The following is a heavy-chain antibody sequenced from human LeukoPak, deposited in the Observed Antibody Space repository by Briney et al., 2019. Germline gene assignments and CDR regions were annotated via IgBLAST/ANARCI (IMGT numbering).Heavy chain of an antibody. J-gene: IGHJ4*02. CDR3: ARDIQQLWAY. CDR1: GFTFSSYS. D-gene: IGHD5-18*01. V-gene: IGHV3-21*01. CDR2: ISSSSSYI. Sequence: GGSLRLSCAASGFTFSSYSMNWVRQAPGKGLEWVSSISSSSSYIYCADSVKGRFTISRDNAKNSLYLQMNSLRAEDTAVYYCARDIQQLWAYWGQGTLVTVSS.